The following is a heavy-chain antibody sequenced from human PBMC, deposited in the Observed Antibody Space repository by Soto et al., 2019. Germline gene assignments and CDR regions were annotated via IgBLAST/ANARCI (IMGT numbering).Heavy chain of an antibody. CDR2: INAGNGNT. CDR1: GYTFTNYA. V-gene: IGHV1-3*01. CDR3: ARGGSLYWYFDL. D-gene: IGHD1-26*01. J-gene: IGHJ2*01. Sequence: QVQLVQSGAEVKKPGASVRVSSKASGYTFTNYAMLWVRQAPGQRLEWMGWINAGNGNTKYSQKFQGRVTITRDTSASTAYMELSSLRSEDTAVYYCARGGSLYWYFDLWGRGTLVTVSS.